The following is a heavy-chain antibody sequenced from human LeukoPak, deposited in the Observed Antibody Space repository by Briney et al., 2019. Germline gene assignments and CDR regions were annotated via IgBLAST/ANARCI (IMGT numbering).Heavy chain of an antibody. CDR2: IYSGGST. D-gene: IGHD2-15*01. CDR1: GFTVNSHY. CDR3: ARSYCSGGSCYEIDY. J-gene: IGHJ4*02. Sequence: PGGSLRLSCAASGFTVNSHYMNWVRQAPGKGLEWVSVIYSGGSTYYADSVKGRFTISRDNAKNSLYLQMNSLGAEDTAVYYCARSYCSGGSCYEIDYWGQGTLVTVFS. V-gene: IGHV3-66*01.